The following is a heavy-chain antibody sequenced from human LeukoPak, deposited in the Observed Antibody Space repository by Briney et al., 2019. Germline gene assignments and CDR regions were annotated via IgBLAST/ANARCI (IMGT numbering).Heavy chain of an antibody. V-gene: IGHV1-69*13. CDR2: IIPIFGTA. D-gene: IGHD3-22*01. Sequence: GASVKVSCKASGGTFSSYAISWVRQAPGQGLEWMGGIIPIFGTANYAQKFQGRVTITADESTSTAYMELSSLRSEDTAVYYCARDYDSSGYYYAFAYYWGQGTLVTVSS. J-gene: IGHJ4*02. CDR1: GGTFSSYA. CDR3: ARDYDSSGYYYAFAYY.